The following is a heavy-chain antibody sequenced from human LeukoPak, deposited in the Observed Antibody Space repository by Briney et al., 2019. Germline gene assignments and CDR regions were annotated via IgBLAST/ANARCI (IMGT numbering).Heavy chain of an antibody. Sequence: GGSLRLSCAASGFTFSSNYMSWVRQAPGKGLEWVSVIYSGGSTYYADSVKGRFTISRDNSKNALYLQMNSLRAEDTAVYYCARESDKGLSYYFDYWGQGTLVTVSS. D-gene: IGHD3-9*01. CDR2: IYSGGST. CDR3: ARESDKGLSYYFDY. J-gene: IGHJ4*02. V-gene: IGHV3-53*01. CDR1: GFTFSSNY.